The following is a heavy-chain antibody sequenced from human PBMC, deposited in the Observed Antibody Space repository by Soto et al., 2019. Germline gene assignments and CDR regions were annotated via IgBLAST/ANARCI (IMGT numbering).Heavy chain of an antibody. Sequence: SETLSLTCTVFGASVSSGTYYWSWIRQAPGKGLEWVGHIYYTGSTNYNPSLNNRVTISVDTSKNHFSLQLTSVTAADTAVYYCARGAVFSHATTSLDIWCKATLVTVSS. CDR2: IYYTGST. CDR1: GASVSSGTYY. CDR3: ARGAVFSHATTSLDI. D-gene: IGHD3-16*02. V-gene: IGHV4-61*03. J-gene: IGHJ4*02.